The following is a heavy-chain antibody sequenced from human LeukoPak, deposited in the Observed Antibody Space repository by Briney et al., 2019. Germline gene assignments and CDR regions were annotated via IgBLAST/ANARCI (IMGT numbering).Heavy chain of an antibody. CDR1: GFTFGDYV. CDR3: ATSGGPLNWFDP. J-gene: IGHJ5*02. Sequence: PGGSLRLSCTASGFTFGDYVMSWIRQSPGKGLEWIGEINHSGSTNYNPSLKSRVTVSIDTSKNQFSLKLSSVTAADTAVYYCATSGGPLNWFDPWGQGTLVTVSS. CDR2: INHSGST. V-gene: IGHV4-34*08.